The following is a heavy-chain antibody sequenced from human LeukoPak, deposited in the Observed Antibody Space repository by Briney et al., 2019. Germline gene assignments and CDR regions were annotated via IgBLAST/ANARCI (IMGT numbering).Heavy chain of an antibody. D-gene: IGHD6-13*01. CDR3: AAAAGRGGFLNY. V-gene: IGHV3-11*04. Sequence: GGSLRLSCAASGFTFSDYYMSWLRQAPGKGLEWVSYISSSGSTIYYADPVKGRFTISRNNAKNSLYLQMNSLRAEDTAVYYCAAAAGRGGFLNYWGQGTLVTVSS. J-gene: IGHJ4*02. CDR2: ISSSGSTI. CDR1: GFTFSDYY.